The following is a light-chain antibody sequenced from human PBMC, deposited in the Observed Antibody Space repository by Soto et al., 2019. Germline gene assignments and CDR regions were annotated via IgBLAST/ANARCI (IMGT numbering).Light chain of an antibody. CDR2: GAS. J-gene: IGKJ5*01. Sequence: EIVMTQSPATLSVSPGERATLSCRASQSISSNVGWYQQRPGQAPRLLIYGASTRATGIPARFSGSGSGTEFTLTISSLDPEDSAVYYCQQYNTWRQITFGQGTRLEIK. CDR3: QQYNTWRQIT. V-gene: IGKV3-15*01. CDR1: QSISSN.